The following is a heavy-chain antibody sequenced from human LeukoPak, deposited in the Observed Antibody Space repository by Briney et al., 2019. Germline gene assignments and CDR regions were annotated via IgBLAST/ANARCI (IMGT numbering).Heavy chain of an antibody. CDR1: AFTFSNYW. V-gene: IGHV3-30*03. Sequence: GGSLRLSCAASAFTFSNYWMSWVRQAPGKGLEWVAVISYDGANEYSADSVKGRFTISRDNSKNTLYLQMNSLRAEDTAVYYCARDYCSSSSCNGVFDYWGQGTLVAVSS. CDR2: ISYDGANE. J-gene: IGHJ4*02. D-gene: IGHD2-2*01. CDR3: ARDYCSSSSCNGVFDY.